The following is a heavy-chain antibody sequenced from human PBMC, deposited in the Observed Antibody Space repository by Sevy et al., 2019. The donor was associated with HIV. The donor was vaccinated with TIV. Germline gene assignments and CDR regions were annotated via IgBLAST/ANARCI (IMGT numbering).Heavy chain of an antibody. V-gene: IGHV3-21*01. CDR2: ISSSSSYI. CDR1: GFTFSSYS. J-gene: IGHJ4*02. CDR3: ARDAPYYDILTGYYKGPYYFDY. Sequence: LGGSLRLSCAASGFTFSSYSMNWVRQAPGKGLEWVSSISSSSSYIYYADSVKGRFTISRDNAKNSLYLQMNSLRAEDTAVYYCARDAPYYDILTGYYKGPYYFDYWGQGTLVTVSS. D-gene: IGHD3-9*01.